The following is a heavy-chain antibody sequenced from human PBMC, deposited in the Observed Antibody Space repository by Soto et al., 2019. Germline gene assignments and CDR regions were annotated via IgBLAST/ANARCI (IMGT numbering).Heavy chain of an antibody. Sequence: EVQLLESGGGLVQPGGSLRLSCAASGFTFSSYAMSWVRQAPGKGLEWVSAISGSGGSTYYADSVKGRFTISRDNSKKPLNLKMNGRGAEDTALYYWAKAKRFVGGPPPGYGAQEPLVTVSS. D-gene: IGHD3-3*01. CDR2: ISGSGGST. CDR3: AKAKRFVGGPPPGY. CDR1: GFTFSSYA. J-gene: IGHJ4*02. V-gene: IGHV3-23*01.